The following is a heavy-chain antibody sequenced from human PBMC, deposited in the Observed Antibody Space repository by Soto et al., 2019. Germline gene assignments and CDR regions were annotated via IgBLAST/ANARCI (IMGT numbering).Heavy chain of an antibody. CDR2: IYPGYSNT. CDR1: GYSFTSYW. D-gene: IGHD3-3*01. CDR3: ARHAYDFWSGHPNPRYYYGMDV. J-gene: IGHJ6*02. V-gene: IGHV5-51*01. Sequence: GESLKISCKGSGYSFTSYWIGWVRQMPGKGLEWMGIIYPGYSNTRYSPSLQGQFTISVDKSISTAYLQWSSLKATDTAMYYCARHAYDFWSGHPNPRYYYGMDVWGQGTTVTVSS.